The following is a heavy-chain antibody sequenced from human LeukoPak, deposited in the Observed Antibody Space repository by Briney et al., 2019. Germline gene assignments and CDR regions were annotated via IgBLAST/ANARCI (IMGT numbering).Heavy chain of an antibody. D-gene: IGHD3-10*01. CDR2: INWNGGST. CDR3: ARDPPYYYGSGSSFDY. J-gene: IGHJ4*02. Sequence: GGSLRLSCAASGFTFGDYGMSWVRQVPGKGLDWVSGINWNGGSTGYADSVKGRFTISRDNAKNSLYLQMNSLRAEDTAVYYCARDPPYYYGSGSSFDYWGQGTLVTVSS. V-gene: IGHV3-20*04. CDR1: GFTFGDYG.